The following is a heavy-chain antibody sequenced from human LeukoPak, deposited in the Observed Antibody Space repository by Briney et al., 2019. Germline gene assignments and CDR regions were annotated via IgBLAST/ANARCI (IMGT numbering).Heavy chain of an antibody. V-gene: IGHV3-23*01. CDR3: AKDLGSSSLDY. CDR2: IHDSGGST. J-gene: IGHJ4*02. CDR1: GSTFSSYA. D-gene: IGHD6-13*01. Sequence: AGTLSLTCTASGSTFSSYAMSWVRQPPGKGLEWVSAIHDSGGSTYDADSVKGRFTISRDNSKNTLYLQMNSLRAEDTAVYYCAKDLGSSSLDYWGQGTLVTVSS.